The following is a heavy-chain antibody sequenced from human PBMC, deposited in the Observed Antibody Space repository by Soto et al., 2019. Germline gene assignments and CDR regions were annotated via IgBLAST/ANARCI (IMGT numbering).Heavy chain of an antibody. CDR2: IYSGGST. J-gene: IGHJ6*02. D-gene: IGHD1-26*01. CDR3: ARDPGDRNGVSV. Sequence: EVQVVESGGGLVQPGGSLRLSCAASGFTVSSDYMSWVRQAPGKGLEWVSVIYSGGSTYYADSVKGRFTISRDNSKNTLYLQMNSLRAKDTAVYYCARDPGDRNGVSVWGQGTTVTVSS. V-gene: IGHV3-66*01. CDR1: GFTVSSDY.